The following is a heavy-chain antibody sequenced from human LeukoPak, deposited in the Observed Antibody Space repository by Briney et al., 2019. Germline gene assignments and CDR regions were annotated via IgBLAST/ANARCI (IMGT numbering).Heavy chain of an antibody. Sequence: GEPLKISCKGSGXSFTSYWSGWVRQMPGKGLEWVGIIYSGDSDTRYSPSFQGQVTMSADKSINTAYLQWSSLKASDTAMYYCARRQGCSSTSCPPDSWGQGTLVTVSS. V-gene: IGHV5-51*01. J-gene: IGHJ4*02. CDR1: GXSFTSYW. CDR3: ARRQGCSSTSCPPDS. CDR2: IYSGDSDT. D-gene: IGHD2-2*01.